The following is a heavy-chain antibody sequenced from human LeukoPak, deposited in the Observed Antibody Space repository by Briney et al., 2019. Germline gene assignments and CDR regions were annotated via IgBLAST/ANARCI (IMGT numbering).Heavy chain of an antibody. CDR2: IGNNGGGI. CDR3: AIDPNWGTHS. V-gene: IGHV3-23*01. CDR1: GFTFSTYT. Sequence: GSLRLSCAASGFTFSTYTMYWVRHPPGKRLEWVSIIGNNGGGIHYADSVKGRFTISKDNSKNALYLQMNSLRVEDTAVYYCAIDPNWGTHSWGQGVLVTVSS. J-gene: IGHJ4*02. D-gene: IGHD7-27*01.